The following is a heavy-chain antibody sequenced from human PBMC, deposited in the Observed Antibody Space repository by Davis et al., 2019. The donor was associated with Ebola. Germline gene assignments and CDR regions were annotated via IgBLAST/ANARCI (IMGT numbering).Heavy chain of an antibody. CDR3: ARDGRWLPDY. CDR2: LSGSGGTT. J-gene: IGHJ4*02. V-gene: IGHV3-23*01. CDR1: GFTFDTYA. Sequence: GESLKISCAASGFTFDTYAMSWVRQAPGKGLEWVSALSGSGGTTYYADSVRGRFTISRDSSKNMLFLQMSSLRTEDTALYYCARDGRWLPDYWGQGTLVTVSA. D-gene: IGHD6-19*01.